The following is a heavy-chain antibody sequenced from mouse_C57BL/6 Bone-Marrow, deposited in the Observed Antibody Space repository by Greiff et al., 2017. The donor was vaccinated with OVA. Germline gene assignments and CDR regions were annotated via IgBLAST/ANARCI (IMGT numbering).Heavy chain of an antibody. CDR1: GYTFTSYW. Sequence: VQLQQPGAELVKPGASVKLSCKASGYTFTSYWMQWVKQRPGQGLEWIGEIDPSDSYTNYNQKFKGKATLTVDTSSSTAYMQLSSLTSEDSAVYYCARRGGYGNYGDYWGQGTTLTVSS. J-gene: IGHJ2*01. CDR2: IDPSDSYT. D-gene: IGHD2-1*01. V-gene: IGHV1-50*01. CDR3: ARRGGYGNYGDY.